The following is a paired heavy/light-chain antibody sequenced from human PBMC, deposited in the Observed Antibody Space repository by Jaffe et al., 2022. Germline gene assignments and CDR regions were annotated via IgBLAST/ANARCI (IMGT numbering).Heavy chain of an antibody. D-gene: IGHD6-13*01. CDR1: GGSFSSGSYS. V-gene: IGHV4-61*02. CDR2: MYTNGNT. CDR3: ARGYSSSFDPFNI. Sequence: QVQLQESGPGLVKPSQTLSLTCTVSGGSFSSGSYSWSWIRQPAGKELEWIGHMYTNGNTNYNPSLKSRVTISVDTSKNQISLKLSSVTAADTAVYYCARGYSSSFDPFNIWGLGTMVTVSS. J-gene: IGHJ3*02.
Light chain of an antibody. Sequence: DIVMTQSPDSLAVSLGERATINCKSSQTVLHSSNNKNYLAWYQQKPGQPPKLLIYWASTRESGVPDRFSGSGSGTDFTLTISSLQAEDVAIYYCQQYYGIPLTFGGGTKVEIK. CDR1: QTVLHSSNNKNY. V-gene: IGKV4-1*01. CDR3: QQYYGIPLT. J-gene: IGKJ4*01. CDR2: WAS.